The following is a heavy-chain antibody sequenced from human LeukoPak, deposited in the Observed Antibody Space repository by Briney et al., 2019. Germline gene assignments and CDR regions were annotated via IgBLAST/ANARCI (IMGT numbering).Heavy chain of an antibody. D-gene: IGHD3-10*02. J-gene: IGHJ6*04. Sequence: GGSLRLSCAASGFTFDDYAMHWVRQAPGKGLEWVSGISWNSGSIGYADSVRGRFTISRDNAKNSLYLQMNSLRAEDTAVYYCAELGITMIGGVWGKGTTVTISS. CDR2: ISWNSGSI. V-gene: IGHV3-9*01. CDR1: GFTFDDYA. CDR3: AELGITMIGGV.